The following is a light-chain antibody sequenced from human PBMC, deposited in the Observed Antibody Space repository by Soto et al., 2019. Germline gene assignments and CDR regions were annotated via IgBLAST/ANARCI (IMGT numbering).Light chain of an antibody. Sequence: QSVLTQPPSASGTPGQRVTISCSGSSSNIGSNYVYWYQQLPGTAPKLLIYRNNQRPSGVPDRFSGSKSGTSASLAISGLRSEDEDDYYCAAWDDSLTFGGGTKLTVL. CDR2: RNN. J-gene: IGLJ2*01. CDR3: AAWDDSLT. CDR1: SSNIGSNY. V-gene: IGLV1-47*01.